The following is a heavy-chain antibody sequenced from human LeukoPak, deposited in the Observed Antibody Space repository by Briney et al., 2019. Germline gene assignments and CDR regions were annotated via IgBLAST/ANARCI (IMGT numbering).Heavy chain of an antibody. V-gene: IGHV1-69*05. J-gene: IGHJ5*02. D-gene: IGHD3-22*01. Sequence: ASVKVSCKASGGTFSSYAISWVRQAPGQGLEWMGGIIPIFGTANYAQKFQGRVTTTTDESTGTAYMELSSLRSEDTAVYYCAAYYYDSSGYQGAHNWFDPWGQGTLVTVSS. CDR1: GGTFSSYA. CDR3: AAYYYDSSGYQGAHNWFDP. CDR2: IIPIFGTA.